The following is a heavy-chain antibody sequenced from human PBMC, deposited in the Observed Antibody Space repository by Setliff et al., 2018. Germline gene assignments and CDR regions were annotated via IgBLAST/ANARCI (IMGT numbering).Heavy chain of an antibody. CDR3: ARAGMASVNRKGVFEY. CDR2: INTGGGSA. D-gene: IGHD3-10*01. J-gene: IGHJ4*02. CDR1: GYKFADYG. V-gene: IGHV1-46*01. Sequence: ASVKVSCKASGYKFADYGITWVRQAPGQGLEWMGTINTGGGSASIVDQFQGRVTMTRDTSTSTVYLEVTSLTSEDTAVYYCARAGMASVNRKGVFEYWGQGTLVTVSS.